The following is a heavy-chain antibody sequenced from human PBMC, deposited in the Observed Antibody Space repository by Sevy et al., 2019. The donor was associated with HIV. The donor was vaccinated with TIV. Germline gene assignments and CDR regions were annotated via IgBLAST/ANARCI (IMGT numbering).Heavy chain of an antibody. Sequence: ASVKVSCKASGYTFTDYYMYWVRQAPGQGLEWMGRINPNSGVTNYAQKFQGRVTMTRDTSISKAYMELSSLRSDVTAVYYCARAEIPFIRYSDCWGQGTLVTVSS. D-gene: IGHD2-21*01. CDR3: ARAEIPFIRYSDC. V-gene: IGHV1-2*06. CDR2: INPNSGVT. CDR1: GYTFTDYY. J-gene: IGHJ4*02.